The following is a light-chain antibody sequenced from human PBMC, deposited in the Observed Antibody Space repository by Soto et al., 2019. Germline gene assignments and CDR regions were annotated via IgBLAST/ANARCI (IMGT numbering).Light chain of an antibody. CDR3: QQYNSYSLT. CDR1: QRISSW. J-gene: IGKJ1*01. CDR2: DAS. V-gene: IGKV1-5*01. Sequence: GDRVPITCRASQRISSWLAWYQQKPGKAPKLLIYDASSLESGVPSRFSGSGSGTEVTLTISSLQPDDFATYYCQQYNSYSLTFGQGTTVEIK.